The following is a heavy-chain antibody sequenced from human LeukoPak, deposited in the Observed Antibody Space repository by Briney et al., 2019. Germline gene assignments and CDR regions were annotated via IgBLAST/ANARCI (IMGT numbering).Heavy chain of an antibody. Sequence: GGSLRLSCAASGFTFSDHYMDWVRQAPGKGLEWVANIKQDGSEKYYVDSVKGRFTISRDNAKNSLYLQMNSLRAEDTAVYYCAREGIAATVDYWGQGTLVTVSS. V-gene: IGHV3-7*01. J-gene: IGHJ4*02. D-gene: IGHD6-13*01. CDR2: IKQDGSEK. CDR3: AREGIAATVDY. CDR1: GFTFSDHY.